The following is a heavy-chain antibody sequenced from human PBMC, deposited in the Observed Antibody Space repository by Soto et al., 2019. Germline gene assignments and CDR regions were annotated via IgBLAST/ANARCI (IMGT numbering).Heavy chain of an antibody. CDR2: ISYDGTNK. Sequence: QVPLVESGGGVVQPGRSLRLSCAASGFTFRTYAMDWVRQAPGKGLEWVAVISYDGTNKYYADSVKGRFTISRDNSKNTLSLQMNSLRAEDTAVYYCARGDSNSWSDYWGQGTLVTVSS. J-gene: IGHJ4*02. V-gene: IGHV3-30*01. CDR1: GFTFRTYA. CDR3: ARGDSNSWSDY. D-gene: IGHD6-13*01.